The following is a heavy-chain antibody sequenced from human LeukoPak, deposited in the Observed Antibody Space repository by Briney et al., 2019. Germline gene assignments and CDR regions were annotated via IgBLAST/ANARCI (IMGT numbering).Heavy chain of an antibody. CDR2: IYYSGST. V-gene: IGHV4-59*01. CDR3: ARGKGARYSGSYSAYFDY. D-gene: IGHD1-26*01. CDR1: GSSISSYY. Sequence: SETLSLTCTVSGSSISSYYWSWTRQPPGKGLEWIGYIYYSGSTNYNPSLKSRVTISVDTSKNQFSLKLSSVTAADTAVYYCARGKGARYSGSYSAYFDYWGQGTLVTVSS. J-gene: IGHJ4*02.